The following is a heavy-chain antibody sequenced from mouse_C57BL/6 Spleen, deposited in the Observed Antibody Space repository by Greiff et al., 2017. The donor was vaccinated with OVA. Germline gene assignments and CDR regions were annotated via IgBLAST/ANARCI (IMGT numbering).Heavy chain of an antibody. D-gene: IGHD2-1*01. V-gene: IGHV14-2*01. J-gene: IGHJ4*01. CDR3: AHYGNEGVYAMDN. CDR2: IDTEDGET. CDR1: GFNIKDYY. Sequence: VHLKQSGAELVKPGASVKLSCTASGFNIKDYYMPWVHQTTEQGLEWIGRIDTEDGETKYAPKFQGKATITADTSSNTAYLQLSSLTSDDTAVYYCAHYGNEGVYAMDNWGQGTPVTVSS.